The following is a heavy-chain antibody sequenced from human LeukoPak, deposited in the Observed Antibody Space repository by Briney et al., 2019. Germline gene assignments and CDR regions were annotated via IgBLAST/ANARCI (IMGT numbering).Heavy chain of an antibody. Sequence: ASVKVSCKASGYTFTSYYMHWVRQAPGQGLEWMGIINPSGGSTSYAQKFQGRVTITRDMSTSTVYMELSSLRSEDTAVYYCARGGIVVVPARPDYFDYWGQGTLVTVSS. D-gene: IGHD2-2*01. CDR1: GYTFTSYY. V-gene: IGHV1-46*01. CDR2: INPSGGST. J-gene: IGHJ4*02. CDR3: ARGGIVVVPARPDYFDY.